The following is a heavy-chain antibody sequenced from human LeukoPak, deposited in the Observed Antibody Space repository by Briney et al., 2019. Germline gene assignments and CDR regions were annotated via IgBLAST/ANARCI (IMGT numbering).Heavy chain of an antibody. Sequence: PSETLSLTCTVSGGSISSYYWSWIRQPPGKGLEWVGYIYSSVTTFYNPSLKSRITISLDTSKNQFSLKLSSVTAADTAVYYCASRKFGSSAFDYWGRGNLVTVSS. J-gene: IGHJ4*02. CDR3: ASRKFGSSAFDY. CDR2: IYSSVTT. V-gene: IGHV4-30-4*01. D-gene: IGHD1-14*01. CDR1: GGSISSYY.